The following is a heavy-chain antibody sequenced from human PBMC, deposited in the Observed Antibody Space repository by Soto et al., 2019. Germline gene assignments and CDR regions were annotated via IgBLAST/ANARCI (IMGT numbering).Heavy chain of an antibody. V-gene: IGHV4-39*01. CDR1: GGSISRTTYY. CDR2: FFIGGNT. J-gene: IGHJ4*01. Sequence: SETLSLTCSVSGGSITGGSISRTTYYWGWMRQPPGKGLEWIASFFIGGNTYYNPSLKSRVTTSVDTSKNQFSLKLSSVTAADTAVYFCARHLGEGYFDYWGHGTLVTVSS. CDR3: ARHLGEGYFDY.